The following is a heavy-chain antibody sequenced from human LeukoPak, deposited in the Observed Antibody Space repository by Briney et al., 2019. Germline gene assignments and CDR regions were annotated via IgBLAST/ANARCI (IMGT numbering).Heavy chain of an antibody. CDR3: ARRTRVGWYLDL. CDR1: GGSFGNYY. CDR2: IIHSGGT. D-gene: IGHD3-10*01. V-gene: IGHV4-34*12. J-gene: IGHJ2*01. Sequence: SETLSLTCAVYGGSFGNYYWTWIRQPPGKGLEWIGEIIHSGGTNYNASLKSRVTISVDTSENQFSLKVNSVTAADTAVYYCARRTRVGWYLDLWGRGTPVTASS.